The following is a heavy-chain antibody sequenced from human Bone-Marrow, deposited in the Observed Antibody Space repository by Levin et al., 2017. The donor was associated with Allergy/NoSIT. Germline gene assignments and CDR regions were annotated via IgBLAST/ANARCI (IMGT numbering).Heavy chain of an antibody. J-gene: IGHJ4*02. Sequence: GGSLRLSCVCSGFAFDKYAMTWVRQAPGKGLDWVSVISGSASDTYYADSVKGRFTISRDNAQNTLFLSMNSLTAEDTAIYYCAKDVGHYDSASYYFDSWGQGTLVTVSS. CDR1: GFAFDKYA. V-gene: IGHV3-23*01. CDR2: ISGSASDT. CDR3: AKDVGHYDSASYYFDS. D-gene: IGHD3-10*01.